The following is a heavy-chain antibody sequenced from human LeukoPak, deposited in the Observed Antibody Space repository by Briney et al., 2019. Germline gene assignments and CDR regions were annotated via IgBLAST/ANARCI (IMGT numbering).Heavy chain of an antibody. CDR2: ISSSSSYI. Sequence: GGSLRLSCAASGFTFSSYSMNWVRQAPGKGLEWVSSISSSSSYIFCADSVQGRFTISRDNAKNSLYQQMNSLRAEDTAVHYCARVGSEVVIDYWGQGTLVTVSS. CDR1: GFTFSSYS. V-gene: IGHV3-21*01. D-gene: IGHD3-22*01. J-gene: IGHJ4*02. CDR3: ARVGSEVVIDY.